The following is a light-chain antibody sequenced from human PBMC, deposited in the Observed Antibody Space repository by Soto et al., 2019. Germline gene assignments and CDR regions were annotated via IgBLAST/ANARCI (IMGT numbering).Light chain of an antibody. Sequence: DVEMTQTTHTLSASLGDRVTITCRASQNIRSRLAWFQQKPGKAPKLLIYDASSLESGVPQRFSGSGSGTEFTLTISSLQTDDFSTYYCQQYHSYSTFGQGTKVDI. CDR2: DAS. V-gene: IGKV1-5*01. CDR1: QNIRSR. J-gene: IGKJ1*01. CDR3: QQYHSYST.